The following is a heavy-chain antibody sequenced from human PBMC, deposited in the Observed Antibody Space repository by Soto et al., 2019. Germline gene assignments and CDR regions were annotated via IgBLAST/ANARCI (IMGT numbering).Heavy chain of an antibody. J-gene: IGHJ4*02. CDR1: GGSFSGYY. D-gene: IGHD4-17*01. Sequence: SETLSLTCAVYGGSFSGYYWSWIRQPPGKGLEWIGEINHSGSTNYNPSLKSRVTISVDTSKNQFSLKLSSVTAADTAVYYCARGANTDYGDYQNDYWGQGTLVTVSS. CDR2: INHSGST. CDR3: ARGANTDYGDYQNDY. V-gene: IGHV4-34*01.